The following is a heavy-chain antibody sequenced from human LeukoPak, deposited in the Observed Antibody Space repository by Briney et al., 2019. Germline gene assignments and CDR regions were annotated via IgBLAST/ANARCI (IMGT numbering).Heavy chain of an antibody. V-gene: IGHV4-59*01. J-gene: IGHJ4*02. CDR1: GGSISSYY. CDR3: ARSKKHSSGYYSDY. Sequence: SETLSLTCTVSGGSISSYYWSWIRQPPGKGLEWIGYIYYSGSTNYNPSLKSRVTISVDTSKNQFSLKLSSVTAADTAVYYCARSKKHSSGYYSDYWGQGTLVTVSS. CDR2: IYYSGST. D-gene: IGHD3-22*01.